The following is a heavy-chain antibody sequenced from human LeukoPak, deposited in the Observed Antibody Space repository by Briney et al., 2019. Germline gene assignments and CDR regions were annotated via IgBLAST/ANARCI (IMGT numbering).Heavy chain of an antibody. Sequence: GGSLRLSCAASGFTFSSYGMHWVRQAPGKGLEWVAVISYDGSNKYYADSVKGRFTISRDNSKNTLYLQMNSLRAEDTAVYYSAKDRAYYDSSGYYYYWGQGTLVTVSS. D-gene: IGHD3-22*01. CDR3: AKDRAYYDSSGYYYY. V-gene: IGHV3-30*18. J-gene: IGHJ4*02. CDR1: GFTFSSYG. CDR2: ISYDGSNK.